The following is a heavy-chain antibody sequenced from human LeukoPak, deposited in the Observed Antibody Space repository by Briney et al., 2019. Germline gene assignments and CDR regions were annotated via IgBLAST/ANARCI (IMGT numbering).Heavy chain of an antibody. CDR1: GGSIGSYY. V-gene: IGHV4-59*08. CDR2: IYYSGST. CDR3: ARAPNIASFDY. J-gene: IGHJ4*02. D-gene: IGHD2-21*01. Sequence: SETLSLTCTVSGGSIGSYYWSWIRQPPGKGLEWIGYIYYSGSTNYNPSLKSRVTISVDTSKNQFSLKLSSVTAADTAVYYCARAPNIASFDYWGQGTLVTVSS.